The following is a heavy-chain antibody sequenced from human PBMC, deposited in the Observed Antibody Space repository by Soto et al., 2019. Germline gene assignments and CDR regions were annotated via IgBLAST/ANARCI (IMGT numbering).Heavy chain of an antibody. CDR1: GYTFTRYA. D-gene: IGHD4-17*01. CDR3: ARNVDYFDP. Sequence: GASVKVSCKASGYTFTRYAMHWVRQAPGQGLEWTGWINTGNGNSHYSQKFQGRVTFTRDTSATTAYMELSNLRSEDTAVYFCARNVDYFDPWGQGTLVTVSS. CDR2: INTGNGNS. V-gene: IGHV1-3*04. J-gene: IGHJ5*01.